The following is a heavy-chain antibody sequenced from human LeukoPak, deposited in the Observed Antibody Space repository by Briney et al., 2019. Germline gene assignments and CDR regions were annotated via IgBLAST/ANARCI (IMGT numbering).Heavy chain of an antibody. CDR3: ASSRNTGGYFDY. CDR2: INHSGST. J-gene: IGHJ4*02. Sequence: PSETLSLTCAVYGGSFSGYYWSWIRQPPGKGLEWIGEINHSGSTNYNPSLKSRVTISVDTSKNQFSLKLSSVTAADTAVYYCASSRNTGGYFDYWGQGTLATVSS. V-gene: IGHV4-34*01. D-gene: IGHD7-27*01. CDR1: GGSFSGYY.